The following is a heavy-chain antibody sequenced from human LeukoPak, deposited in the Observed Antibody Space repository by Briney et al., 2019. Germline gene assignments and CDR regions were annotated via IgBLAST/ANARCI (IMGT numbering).Heavy chain of an antibody. CDR1: GGSFTNYY. CDR2: INHSGDI. J-gene: IGHJ5*02. CDR3: ARGPGTVGLSP. D-gene: IGHD1/OR15-1a*01. Sequence: SETLSLTCNVSGGSFTNYYWSWIRQTPEKGLEWIGQINHSGDISYNPSLRSRVTLSVDRSKNQFSLKVTSVTAADTGVYYCARGPGTVGLSPWGQGTLVTVSS. V-gene: IGHV4-34*01.